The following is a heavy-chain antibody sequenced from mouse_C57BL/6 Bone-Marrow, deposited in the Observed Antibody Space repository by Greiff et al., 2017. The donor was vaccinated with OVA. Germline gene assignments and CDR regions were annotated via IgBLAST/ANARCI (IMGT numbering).Heavy chain of an antibody. CDR3: ARMGPLDY. Sequence: QVQLQQPGAELVRPGTSVKLSCKASGYTFTSYWMHWVKQRPGQGLEWIGVIDPSDSYTNYNQKFKGKATLTADKSSSTAYMELRSLTSEDSAVYFCARMGPLDYWGQGTTLTVSS. J-gene: IGHJ2*01. CDR1: GYTFTSYW. D-gene: IGHD4-1*01. CDR2: IDPSDSYT. V-gene: IGHV1-59*01.